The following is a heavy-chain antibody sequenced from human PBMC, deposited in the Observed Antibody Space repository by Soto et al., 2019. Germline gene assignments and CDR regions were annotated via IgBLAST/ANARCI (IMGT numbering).Heavy chain of an antibody. CDR3: ARRGSGSYYDY. V-gene: IGHV3-23*01. CDR2: ISGSGGST. J-gene: IGHJ4*02. Sequence: EVQLLESGGGLVQPGGSLRLSCAASGFTFSSYAMRWVRQAPVKGLEWVSAISGSGGSTYYADSVKGRFTISRDNSKNTLYLRMNSLRVEDTAVYYCARRGSGSYYDYWGQGTLVTVSS. D-gene: IGHD1-26*01. CDR1: GFTFSSYA.